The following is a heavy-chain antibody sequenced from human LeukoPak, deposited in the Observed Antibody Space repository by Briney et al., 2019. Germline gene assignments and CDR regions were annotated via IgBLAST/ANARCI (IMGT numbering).Heavy chain of an antibody. V-gene: IGHV3-23*01. D-gene: IGHD3-22*01. CDR1: GFTFSSYA. CDR3: AKGAYYYDSSGKISAFDI. Sequence: GGSLRLSCAASGFTFSSYAMSWVRQAPGKGLEWVSAISGSGGSTYYADSVKGRFTISRDNSKNTLYLQMNSLRAEDTAVYYCAKGAYYYDSSGKISAFDIWGQGTMVTVSS. J-gene: IGHJ3*02. CDR2: ISGSGGST.